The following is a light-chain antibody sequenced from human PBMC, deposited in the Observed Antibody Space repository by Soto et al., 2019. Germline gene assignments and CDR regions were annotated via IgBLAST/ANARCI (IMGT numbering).Light chain of an antibody. CDR1: QILVHSDGIAY. Sequence: DVVMTQSPLSLPVTLGQPSSISCRSNQILVHSDGIAYFSWFQQRPGRSPRRLIYKVSNRDSGVPARFSGSGSGTDFALKISRVEAEDVGVYYYMQGTHWPITFGQGTRLEIK. V-gene: IGKV2-30*02. CDR3: MQGTHWPIT. J-gene: IGKJ5*01. CDR2: KVS.